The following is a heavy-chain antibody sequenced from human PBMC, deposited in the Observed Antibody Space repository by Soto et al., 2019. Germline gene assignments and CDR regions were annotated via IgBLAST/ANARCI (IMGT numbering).Heavy chain of an antibody. V-gene: IGHV1-8*01. CDR3: ARAEYSEWFCPW. J-gene: IGHJ4*02. D-gene: IGHD3-3*01. CDR1: GYTFTIYD. Sequence: ASVKVSCKASGYTFTIYDINCVLQATGQGLDWMGWMNPNSGNTGYAQKFQGRVTMTRNTSISTAYMELSSLRSEDTAVYYCARAEYSEWFCPWWGQGTLVTVSS. CDR2: MNPNSGNT.